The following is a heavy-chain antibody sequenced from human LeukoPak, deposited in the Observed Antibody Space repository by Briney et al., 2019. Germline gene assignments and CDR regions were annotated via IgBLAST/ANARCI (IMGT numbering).Heavy chain of an antibody. Sequence: PGRSLRLSCAASGSTFSSYGMHWVRQAPGKGLEWVAVISYDGSNKYYADPVKGRFTISRDNSKNTLYLQMNSLRAEDTAVYYCAKAFYGDYDAFDIWGQGTMVTVSS. D-gene: IGHD4-17*01. CDR2: ISYDGSNK. CDR1: GSTFSSYG. CDR3: AKAFYGDYDAFDI. J-gene: IGHJ3*02. V-gene: IGHV3-30*18.